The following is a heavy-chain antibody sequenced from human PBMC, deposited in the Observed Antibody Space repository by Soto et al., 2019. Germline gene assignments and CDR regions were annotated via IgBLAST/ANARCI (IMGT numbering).Heavy chain of an antibody. Sequence: QVQLVESGGGVVQPGRSLRLSCAASGFTFSSYGMHWVRQAPGKGLEWVAVISYDGSNKYYADSVKGRFTISRDNSKNTLYLQMNRLRAEDTAVYYCAKDHGDILTGYRYGMDVWGQGTTVTVSS. CDR2: ISYDGSNK. J-gene: IGHJ6*02. V-gene: IGHV3-30*18. CDR3: AKDHGDILTGYRYGMDV. D-gene: IGHD3-9*01. CDR1: GFTFSSYG.